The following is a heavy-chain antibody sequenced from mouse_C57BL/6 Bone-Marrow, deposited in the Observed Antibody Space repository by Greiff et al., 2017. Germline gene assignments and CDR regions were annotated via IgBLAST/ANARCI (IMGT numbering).Heavy chain of an antibody. CDR3: ARDGLLYAMDY. CDR2: ISDGGSYT. Sequence: EVTLMESGGGLVKPGGSLKLSCAASGFTFSSYAMSWVRQTPEKRLAWVATISDGGSYTYYPDNVKGRFTISRDNAKNNLYLQMSHLKSEDTAMYYCARDGLLYAMDYWGQGTSVTVSS. V-gene: IGHV5-4*01. J-gene: IGHJ4*01. CDR1: GFTFSSYA.